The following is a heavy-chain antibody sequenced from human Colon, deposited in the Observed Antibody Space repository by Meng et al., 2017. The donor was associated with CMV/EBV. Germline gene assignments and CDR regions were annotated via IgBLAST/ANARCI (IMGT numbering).Heavy chain of an antibody. V-gene: IGHV3-7*04. J-gene: IGHJ4*02. D-gene: IGHD1-26*01. Sequence: GGSLRPSCAASGFTFSGFWMGWVRQAPGKGLEWVANIKEDGREKKYVDSVKGRFTISRDNAKNTLFLQMNSLGADDTGVYFCTTDRVGAMFYTNPFDYWGQGTLVTVSS. CDR2: IKEDGREK. CDR1: GFTFSGFW. CDR3: TTDRVGAMFYTNPFDY.